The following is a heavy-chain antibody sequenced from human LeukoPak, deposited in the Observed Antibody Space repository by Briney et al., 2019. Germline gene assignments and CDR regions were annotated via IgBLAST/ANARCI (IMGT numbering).Heavy chain of an antibody. CDR2: IYSGTI. J-gene: IGHJ4*02. V-gene: IGHV3-53*01. CDR3: ARRAGAYSHPYDY. CDR1: GFTVSSNS. D-gene: IGHD4/OR15-4a*01. Sequence: GGSLRLSCTVSGFTVSSNSMSWVRQAPGKGLEWVSFIYSGTIRYSDSVKGRFTISRDNSKNTLYLQMNSLRAEDAAVYYCARRAGAYSHPYDYWGQGTLVTVSS.